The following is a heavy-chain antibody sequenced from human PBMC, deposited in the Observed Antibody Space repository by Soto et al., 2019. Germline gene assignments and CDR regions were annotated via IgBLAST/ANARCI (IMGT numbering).Heavy chain of an antibody. CDR1: GFTFKSYW. V-gene: IGHV3-7*01. Sequence: DVQLVESGGGLVQPGGSLRLSCAASGFTFKSYWMAWVRQAPGKGLEWVANMKEDGGEINYVESVRGRFTISRDNAENSLHLQMSSLRAEDTAVYHCVRDRGYSTYDNWGQGTLVTVSS. J-gene: IGHJ4*02. CDR3: VRDRGYSTYDN. D-gene: IGHD3-22*01. CDR2: MKEDGGEI.